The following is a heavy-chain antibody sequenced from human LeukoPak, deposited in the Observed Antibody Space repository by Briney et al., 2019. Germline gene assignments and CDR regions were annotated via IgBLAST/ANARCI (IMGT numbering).Heavy chain of an antibody. V-gene: IGHV3-23*01. Sequence: GGSLRLSCAASGFTFASHAMSWVRQAPGKGLEWVSTISGSGGSTFYADSVKGRFTSSRDNSKNTLYLQMNSLRAEDAAVYYCARHYYGSGNYYDYWGQGTLVTVSS. CDR3: ARHYYGSGNYYDY. CDR2: ISGSGGST. J-gene: IGHJ4*02. CDR1: GFTFASHA. D-gene: IGHD3-10*01.